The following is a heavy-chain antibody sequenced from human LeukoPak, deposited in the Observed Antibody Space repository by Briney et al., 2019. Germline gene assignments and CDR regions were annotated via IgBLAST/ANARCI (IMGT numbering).Heavy chain of an antibody. CDR1: GYSISSGYY. J-gene: IGHJ4*02. CDR2: IYHSGNT. CDR3: ARGIRDSGYDHYFDY. Sequence: SETLSLTCAVSGYSISSGYYWGWIRQPPGKGLEWIGSIYHSGNTYYNPSLKSRVTISVDTSKNQFSLKLSSVTAADTAVYYCARGIRDSGYDHYFDYWGQGTLVTVSS. V-gene: IGHV4-38-2*01. D-gene: IGHD5-12*01.